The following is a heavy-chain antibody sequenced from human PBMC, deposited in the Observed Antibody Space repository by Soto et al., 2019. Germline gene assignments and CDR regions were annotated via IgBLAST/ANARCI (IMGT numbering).Heavy chain of an antibody. V-gene: IGHV1-69*13. CDR3: ARDKYSGYDFSYNWFDP. CDR1: GGTFSSYA. J-gene: IGHJ5*02. D-gene: IGHD5-12*01. Sequence: GASVKVSCKASGGTFSSYAISWVRQAPGQGLEWMGGIIPIFGTANYAQKFQGRVTITADESTSTAYMELSSLRSEDTAVYYFARDKYSGYDFSYNWFDPWGQGTLVTVSS. CDR2: IIPIFGTA.